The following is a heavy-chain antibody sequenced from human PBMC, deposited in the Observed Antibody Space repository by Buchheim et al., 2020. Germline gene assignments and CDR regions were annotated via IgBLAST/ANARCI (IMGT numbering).Heavy chain of an antibody. D-gene: IGHD2-15*01. CDR3: ARDLESSAAFFDY. J-gene: IGHJ4*02. CDR1: GFTFSDHY. V-gene: IGHV3-72*01. CDR2: IRDKGHSYTT. Sequence: EVQLAESGGGLVQPGGSLRLSCAASGFTFSDHYMDWVRQSPGKGLEWVGRIRDKGHSYTTEYDPSVKGSFTISRDDSKNSLYLQMNSLKTEDTAVYYCARDLESSAAFFDYWGQGTL.